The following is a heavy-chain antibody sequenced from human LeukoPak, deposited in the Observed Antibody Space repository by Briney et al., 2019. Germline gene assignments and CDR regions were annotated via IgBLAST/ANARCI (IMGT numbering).Heavy chain of an antibody. CDR2: IYYSGST. J-gene: IGHJ4*02. CDR1: GGSISSGGYY. D-gene: IGHD1-26*01. CDR3: ARDDSGSYQY. Sequence: SQTLSLTCTVSGGSISSGGYYWSWIRQHPGKGLEWIGYIYYSGSTYYNPSLKSRVTISVDTSKNQFSLKLSSVTAADTAVYYCARDDSGSYQYWGQGTLVTVSS. V-gene: IGHV4-31*03.